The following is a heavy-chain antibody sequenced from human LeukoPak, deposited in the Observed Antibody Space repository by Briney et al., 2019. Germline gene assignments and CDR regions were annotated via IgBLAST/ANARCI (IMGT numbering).Heavy chain of an antibody. Sequence: SETLSLTCTVSGGSISSYYWSWIRQPPGKGLEWIGYIYYSGSTNYNPSLKSRVTISVDTSKNQFSLKLSSVTAADTAVYYCARVGAAAGFDYWGQGTLVTVSS. CDR2: IYYSGST. CDR1: GGSISSYY. D-gene: IGHD6-13*01. CDR3: ARVGAAAGFDY. V-gene: IGHV4-59*08. J-gene: IGHJ4*02.